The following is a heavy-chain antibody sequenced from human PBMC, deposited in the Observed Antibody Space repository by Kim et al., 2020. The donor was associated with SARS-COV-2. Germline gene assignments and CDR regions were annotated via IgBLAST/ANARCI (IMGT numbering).Heavy chain of an antibody. CDR2: MSYDGSNK. V-gene: IGHV3-30-3*01. Sequence: GGSLRLSCAASRFTFSSYAMHWVRQAPGKGLEWVAVMSYDGSNKYYADSVKGRFTISRDNSKNTLYLQMNSLRAEDTALYYCARDSTIFGVPVSYYYYGMDVWGQGTTVTVSS. J-gene: IGHJ6*02. CDR1: RFTFSSYA. CDR3: ARDSTIFGVPVSYYYYGMDV. D-gene: IGHD3-3*01.